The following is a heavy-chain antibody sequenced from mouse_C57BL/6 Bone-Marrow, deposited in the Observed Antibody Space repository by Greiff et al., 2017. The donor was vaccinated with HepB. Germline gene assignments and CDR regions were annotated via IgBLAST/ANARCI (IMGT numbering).Heavy chain of an antibody. Sequence: QVQLQQSRAELARPGASVKLSCKASGYTFTSYGISWVKQRTGQGLEWIGEIYPRSGNTYYNEKFKGKATLTADKSSSTAYMELRSLTSEDSAVYYCARWYYGSSPAWFAYWGQGTLVTVSA. CDR3: ARWYYGSSPAWFAY. CDR2: IYPRSGNT. J-gene: IGHJ3*01. V-gene: IGHV1-81*01. CDR1: GYTFTSYG. D-gene: IGHD1-1*01.